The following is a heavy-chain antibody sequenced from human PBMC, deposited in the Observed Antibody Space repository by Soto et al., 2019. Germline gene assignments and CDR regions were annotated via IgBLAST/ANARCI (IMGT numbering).Heavy chain of an antibody. D-gene: IGHD7-27*01. Sequence: QVQVVQSGVEVRRPGSSVKVSCKASGDTFKNCVISWVRQAPGQGLEWMGGIIPLFGTTDFAQRFQGRLTITTDESTPTAYMELSRLRSEDTATYYCAAELGFRKLSVVWGQGTTVIVSS. CDR3: AAELGFRKLSVV. CDR1: GDTFKNCV. J-gene: IGHJ6*02. V-gene: IGHV1-69*01. CDR2: IIPLFGTT.